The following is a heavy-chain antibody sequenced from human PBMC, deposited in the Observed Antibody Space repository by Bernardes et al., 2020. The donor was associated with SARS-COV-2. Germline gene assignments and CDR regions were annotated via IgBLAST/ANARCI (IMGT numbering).Heavy chain of an antibody. CDR3: ARRYSSIFNGFDI. CDR1: GHTFTDSY. J-gene: IGHJ3*02. Sequence: ASVKVSCMASGHTFTDSYIHWVRQAPGQGLEWMGWINPNSGGTKYAQKFQGRVTMTWDTSISTAYMELSRLRSDDTAIYYCARRYSSIFNGFDIWGQGTMVTVSS. D-gene: IGHD5-12*01. CDR2: INPNSGGT. V-gene: IGHV1-2*02.